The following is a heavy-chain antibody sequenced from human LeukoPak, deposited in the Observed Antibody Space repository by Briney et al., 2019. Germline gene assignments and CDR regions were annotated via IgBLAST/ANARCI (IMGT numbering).Heavy chain of an antibody. CDR3: ARSSGWHLLLLDY. D-gene: IGHD6-25*01. J-gene: IGHJ4*02. V-gene: IGHV4-39*01. CDR1: GGSISSSSYY. CDR2: IYYSGST. Sequence: PSETLSLTCTVSGGSISSSSYYWGWIRQPPGKGLEWIGSIYYSGSTYYNPSLKSRVTISVDTSKNQFSLKLNSVTAADTAVYYRARSSGWHLLLLDYWGQGTLVTVSS.